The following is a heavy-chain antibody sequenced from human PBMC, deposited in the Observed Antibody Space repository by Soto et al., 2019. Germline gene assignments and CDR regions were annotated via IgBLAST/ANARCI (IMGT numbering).Heavy chain of an antibody. CDR3: AKLAHSGYHWSYFDY. D-gene: IGHD3-22*01. CDR2: ISWDGGST. CDR1: GFTFDDYT. V-gene: IGHV3-43*01. J-gene: IGHJ4*02. Sequence: GGSLRLSCAASGFTFDDYTMHWVRQAPGKGLEWVSLISWDGGSTYYADSVKGRFTISRDNSKNSLYLQMNSLRTEDTALYYCAKLAHSGYHWSYFDYWGQGTLVTVSS.